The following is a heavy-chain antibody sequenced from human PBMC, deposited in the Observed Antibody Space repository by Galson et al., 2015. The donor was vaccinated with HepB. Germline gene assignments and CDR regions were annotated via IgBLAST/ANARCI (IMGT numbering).Heavy chain of an antibody. CDR3: ARYGVYGGLGY. CDR1: GYTFTSYA. V-gene: IGHV1-3*01. J-gene: IGHJ4*02. Sequence: SVXVSCKASGYTFTSYAMHWVRQAPGQRLEWLGWINAGNGNTKYSQKFQGRVTITRDTSASTAYMELSSLRSEDTAVYYCARYGVYGGLGYWGQGTLVTVSS. D-gene: IGHD4/OR15-4a*01. CDR2: INAGNGNT.